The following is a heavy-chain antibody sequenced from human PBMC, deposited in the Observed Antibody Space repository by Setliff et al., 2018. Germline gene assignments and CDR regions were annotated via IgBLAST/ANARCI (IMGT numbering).Heavy chain of an antibody. CDR3: ARDVFPYHYEGAFDI. D-gene: IGHD3-22*01. V-gene: IGHV1-46*01. J-gene: IGHJ3*02. Sequence: ASVKVSCKASGYTFTSHYMHWVRQAPGLGLEWMGTINPSSGRTSYAQKFQGRVTMTRDTSTSTVYMDMSRMRAEDTDVYCCARDVFPYHYEGAFDIWGQGTMVTVSS. CDR2: INPSSGRT. CDR1: GYTFTSHY.